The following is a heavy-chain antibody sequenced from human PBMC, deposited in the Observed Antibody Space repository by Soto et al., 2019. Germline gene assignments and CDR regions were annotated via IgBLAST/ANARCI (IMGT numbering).Heavy chain of an antibody. J-gene: IGHJ6*03. CDR2: IKSKTDGWTT. CDR1: GFTFSNAW. CDR3: ITVVPAAYYCYMDV. Sequence: EVQLVESGGGLVKPGGSLRLSCAASGFTFSNAWMSWVRQAPGKGLEWVGRIKSKTDGWTTDYAAPVKGRFTISRDDSKNTLYLQMNCLKTEDTAVYYCITVVPAAYYCYMDVWVKGTTITVSS. V-gene: IGHV3-15*01. D-gene: IGHD2-2*01.